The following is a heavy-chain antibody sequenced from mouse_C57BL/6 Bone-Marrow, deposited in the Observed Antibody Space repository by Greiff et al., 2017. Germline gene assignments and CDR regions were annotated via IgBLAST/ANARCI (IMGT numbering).Heavy chain of an antibody. CDR3: ARVYYS. Sequence: VQVVESGAELVKPGASVKMSCKASGYTFTSYWITWVKQRPGQGLEWIGDIYPGSGSTNYNEKFKSKATLTVDTSSSTAYMQLSSLTSEDSAVYYCARVYYSWGQGTTLTVSS. J-gene: IGHJ2*01. CDR1: GYTFTSYW. D-gene: IGHD1-1*01. V-gene: IGHV1-55*01. CDR2: IYPGSGST.